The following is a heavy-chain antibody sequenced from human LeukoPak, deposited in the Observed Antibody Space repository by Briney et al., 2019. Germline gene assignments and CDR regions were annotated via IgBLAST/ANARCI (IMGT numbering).Heavy chain of an antibody. D-gene: IGHD2-15*01. Sequence: ASVKVSCKASGYTFTSFGFSWVRQAPGQGLEWMGWISAHNGNTNYAQKLQGRVTLTTDTSTSTAYMELRSLRSDDTAVYYCARVDIVVVVAATYAFDIWGQGTMVTVSS. CDR3: ARVDIVVVVAATYAFDI. V-gene: IGHV1-18*01. CDR2: ISAHNGNT. CDR1: GYTFTSFG. J-gene: IGHJ3*02.